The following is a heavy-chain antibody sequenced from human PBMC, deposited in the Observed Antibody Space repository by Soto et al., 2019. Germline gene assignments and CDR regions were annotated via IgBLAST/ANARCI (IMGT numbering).Heavy chain of an antibody. CDR1: GYSFTSYW. D-gene: IGHD3-22*01. J-gene: IGHJ3*02. V-gene: IGHV5-10-1*01. CDR3: ATAMYYYDSSEVGAFDI. CDR2: IDPSDSYT. Sequence: PGESLKISCKGSGYSFTSYWISWVRQMPGKGLEWMGRIDPSDSYTNYSPSFQGHVTISADKSISTAYLQWSSLKASDTAMYYCATAMYYYDSSEVGAFDIWGQGTMVTVS.